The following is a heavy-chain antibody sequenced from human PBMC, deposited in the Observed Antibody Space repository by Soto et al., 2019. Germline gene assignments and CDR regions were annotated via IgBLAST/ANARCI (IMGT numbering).Heavy chain of an antibody. D-gene: IGHD2-2*01. V-gene: IGHV4-30-2*01. CDR1: GGSISSGGYS. CDR2: IYHSGST. CDR3: GRVPDR. J-gene: IGHJ5*02. Sequence: QLQLQESGSGLVKPSQTLSLTCAVSGGSISSGGYSWSWIRQPPGKGLEWIGYIYHSGSTYYNPSIKSRATTAVDRSNNQFSLKLRSETAATTAVYHWGRVPDRGGQGTRCTFSS.